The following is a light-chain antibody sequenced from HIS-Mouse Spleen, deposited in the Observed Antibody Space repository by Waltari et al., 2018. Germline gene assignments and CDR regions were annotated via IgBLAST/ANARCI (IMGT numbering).Light chain of an antibody. CDR2: EGS. J-gene: IGLJ3*02. Sequence: QSALTQPASVSGSPGQSIPISCTGTSSDVGSYNLVPWYQQHPGKAPKLMSYEGSKRPSGVSNRFSGSKSGNTASLTISGLQAEDEADYYCCSYAGSSTWVFGGGTKLTVL. V-gene: IGLV2-23*01. CDR1: SSDVGSYNL. CDR3: CSYAGSSTWV.